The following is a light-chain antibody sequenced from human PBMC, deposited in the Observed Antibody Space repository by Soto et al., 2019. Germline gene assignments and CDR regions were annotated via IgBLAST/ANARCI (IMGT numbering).Light chain of an antibody. CDR2: GAS. CDR1: QSVSSNC. Sequence: EVVLTQSPGTLSLSPGERTTLSCRASQSVSSNCLDWYQQKPGQAPRLLIYGASSRATGIPDRFSGSGSGTDFTLTISRLEPEDFAVYYCQQYETSPRTFGQGTKVDI. CDR3: QQYETSPRT. V-gene: IGKV3-20*01. J-gene: IGKJ1*01.